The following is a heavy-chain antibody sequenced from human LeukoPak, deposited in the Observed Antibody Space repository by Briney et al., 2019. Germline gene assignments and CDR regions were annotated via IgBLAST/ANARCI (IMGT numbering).Heavy chain of an antibody. CDR1: GFSLSTSGVG. J-gene: IGHJ4*02. Sequence: ESGPTLVNPTQTLTLTCTFSGFSLSTSGVGVGWIRQPPGKALEWLALTYWNDDKRYSPSLKSRLTITKDTSKNQVVLTMTNMDPVDTATYYCAHMALNYDILTGYYPLFDYWGQGTLVTVSS. CDR2: TYWNDDK. D-gene: IGHD3-9*01. CDR3: AHMALNYDILTGYYPLFDY. V-gene: IGHV2-5*01.